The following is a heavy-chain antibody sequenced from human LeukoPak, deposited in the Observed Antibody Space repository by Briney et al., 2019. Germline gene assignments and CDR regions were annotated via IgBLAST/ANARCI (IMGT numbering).Heavy chain of an antibody. CDR3: ASNDYRDEGIDS. CDR1: GFAFSRYS. D-gene: IGHD4-17*01. CDR2: ISYSGPHM. V-gene: IGHV3-21*01. Sequence: GGSLRLSCAASGFAFSRYSTNWVRQAPGKGLEWVSSISYSGPHMFYADSVRGRFTISRDNAENSLFLQMNSLRAEDTAVYFCASNDYRDEGIDSWGQGTLVTVSS. J-gene: IGHJ4*02.